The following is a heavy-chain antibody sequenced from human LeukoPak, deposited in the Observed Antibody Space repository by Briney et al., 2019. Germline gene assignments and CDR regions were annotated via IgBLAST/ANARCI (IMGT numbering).Heavy chain of an antibody. D-gene: IGHD2-2*01. V-gene: IGHV1-18*01. Sequence: GASVKVSCKASGYTFTSYGISWVRQAPGQGLEWMGWISAYNGNTNYAQKLQGRVTMTTDTSTSTAYMELRSLRSDDTAVYYCARDIFRPYCSSTSCYSQADAFDIWGQGTMVTVSS. CDR2: ISAYNGNT. CDR1: GYTFTSYG. J-gene: IGHJ3*02. CDR3: ARDIFRPYCSSTSCYSQADAFDI.